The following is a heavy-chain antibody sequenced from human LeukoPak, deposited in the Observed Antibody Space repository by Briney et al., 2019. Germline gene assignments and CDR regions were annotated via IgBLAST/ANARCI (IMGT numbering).Heavy chain of an antibody. Sequence: ASVKVSCKASGYTFTSYGISWVRQAPGQGLEWMGWISAYNGNTNYAQKLQGRVTMTTDTSTSTAYMELRSLRSDDTAVHYCARGLEWLTRRHTWFDPWGQGTLVTVSS. V-gene: IGHV1-18*01. CDR1: GYTFTSYG. CDR2: ISAYNGNT. J-gene: IGHJ5*02. CDR3: ARGLEWLTRRHTWFDP. D-gene: IGHD3-3*01.